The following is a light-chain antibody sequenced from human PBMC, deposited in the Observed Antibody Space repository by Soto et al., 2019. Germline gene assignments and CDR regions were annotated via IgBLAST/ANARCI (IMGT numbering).Light chain of an antibody. Sequence: EIVLTQSPATLSLSPGDRATLSCRASQNVRSDYFAWYQQKPGQAPRVIIFGVSTRASATPDRFRGSGSGTYFTLTISRLEPDDFALYYCQQYGNSPLTFGGGT. CDR2: GVS. CDR3: QQYGNSPLT. V-gene: IGKV3-20*01. CDR1: QNVRSDY. J-gene: IGKJ4*01.